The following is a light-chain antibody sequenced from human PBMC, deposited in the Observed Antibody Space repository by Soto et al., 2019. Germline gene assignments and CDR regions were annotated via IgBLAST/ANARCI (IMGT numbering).Light chain of an antibody. J-gene: IGKJ5*01. CDR2: AAS. V-gene: IGKV3-15*01. CDR1: QSVGTK. CDR3: QQYNNRPPVT. Sequence: EIVMTQSPATLSVSPGEGSTLTWRASQSVGTKLAWYQRKPGQAPRLLIYAASTRATGVPVRFGGSGSETEFTLTISSLQSEDFALYYCQQYNNRPPVTFGQGTRLEIK.